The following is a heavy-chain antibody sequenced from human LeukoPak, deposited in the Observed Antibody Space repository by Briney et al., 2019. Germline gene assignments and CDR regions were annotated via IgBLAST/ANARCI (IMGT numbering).Heavy chain of an antibody. CDR2: ISGSGGST. Sequence: GGSLRLSCAASGFTLSSYAMSWVRQAPGKGLEWVSAISGSGGSTYYADSVKGRFTISRDNSKNTLYLQMNSLRAEDTAVYYCAKLGGWSGAYDAFDIWGQGTMVTVSS. CDR1: GFTLSSYA. V-gene: IGHV3-23*01. CDR3: AKLGGWSGAYDAFDI. J-gene: IGHJ3*02. D-gene: IGHD6-19*01.